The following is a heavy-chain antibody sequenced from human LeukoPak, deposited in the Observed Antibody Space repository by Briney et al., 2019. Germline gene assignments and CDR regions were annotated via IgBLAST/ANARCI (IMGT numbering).Heavy chain of an antibody. CDR2: INRDGTTT. CDR1: GFTFSSYW. CDR3: ARAFNSDY. Sequence: GGSLRLSCAASGFTFSSYWMHWVRQAPGKGLVWVSRINRDGTTTGCADSVKGRFTISRDNAKNTLYLQMNSLRDEDTAVYYCARAFNSDYWGQGTLVTVSS. J-gene: IGHJ4*02. V-gene: IGHV3-74*01.